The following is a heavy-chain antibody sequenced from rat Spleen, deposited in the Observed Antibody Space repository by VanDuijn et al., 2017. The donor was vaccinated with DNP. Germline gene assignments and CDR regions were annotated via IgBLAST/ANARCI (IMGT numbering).Heavy chain of an antibody. CDR1: GYTFNSYY. V-gene: IGHV1-43*01. CDR2: FNTGSGGT. CDR3: ARSWVGVRGIWFAF. J-gene: IGHJ3*01. D-gene: IGHD4-3*01. Sequence: QVQLQQSGAELAQPGSSVKISCKASGYTFNSYYVGWIKQTTGQGLEYIGYFNTGSGGTNYNEKFKGKATLTIDKSSSTAFMQLSSLTPDDSAVYYCARSWVGVRGIWFAFWGQGTLVTVSS.